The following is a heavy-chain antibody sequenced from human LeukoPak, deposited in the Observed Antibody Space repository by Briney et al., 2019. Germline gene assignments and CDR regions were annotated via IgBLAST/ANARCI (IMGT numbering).Heavy chain of an antibody. CDR3: ARDDCRDGSCYLGAY. CDR1: GYTFTGYG. J-gene: IGHJ4*02. D-gene: IGHD2-15*01. V-gene: IGHV1-18*04. Sequence: ASVKVSCKASGYTFTGYGLSWVRQAPGQGLELMGWISTYNDNTNYAQKLQGRVTMTTDTSTSTVYMELRSLRSDDTGVYYCARDDCRDGSCYLGAYRGQGTLVTVSS. CDR2: ISTYNDNT.